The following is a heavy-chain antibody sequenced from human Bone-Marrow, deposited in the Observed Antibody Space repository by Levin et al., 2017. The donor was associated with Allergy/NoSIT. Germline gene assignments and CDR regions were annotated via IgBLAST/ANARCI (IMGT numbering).Heavy chain of an antibody. Sequence: SETLSLTCIVSGGSVSSEYWTWIRQPPGKRMEWIGYIYYSGSATYNPSFGSRVTMSVDTSGTQFSLRLTSVTAADTAVYYCARYRGVSASGLDVWGQGTAVTVSS. D-gene: IGHD5/OR15-5a*01. CDR2: IYYSGSA. CDR1: GGSVSSEY. CDR3: ARYRGVSASGLDV. V-gene: IGHV4-59*02. J-gene: IGHJ6*02.